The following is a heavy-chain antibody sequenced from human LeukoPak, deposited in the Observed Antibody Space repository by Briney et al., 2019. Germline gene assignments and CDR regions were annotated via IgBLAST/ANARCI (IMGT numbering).Heavy chain of an antibody. V-gene: IGHV1-69*05. CDR1: GGTFSSYA. J-gene: IGHJ4*02. CDR2: IIPIFGTA. D-gene: IGHD6-19*01. CDR3: ARHPGIAVADYYFDY. Sequence: SVKVSCKASGGTFSSYAISWVRQAPGQGLEWMGRIIPIFGTANYAQKFQGRVTITTDESTSTAYMELSSLRSEDTAVYYCARHPGIAVADYYFDYWGRGTLVTVSS.